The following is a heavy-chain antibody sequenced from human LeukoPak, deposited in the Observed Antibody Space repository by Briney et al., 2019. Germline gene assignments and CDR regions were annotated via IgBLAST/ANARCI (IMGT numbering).Heavy chain of an antibody. CDR1: GYTFTGYY. CDR3: AREGGVLWFGELFRAFDI. J-gene: IGHJ3*02. CDR2: INPNSGGT. Sequence: GASVKVSCKASGYTFTGYYMHWARQAPGQGLEWMGWINPNSGGTNYAQKFQGRVTMTRDTSISTAYMELSRLRSDDTAVYYCAREGGVLWFGELFRAFDIWGQGTMVTVSS. D-gene: IGHD3-10*01. V-gene: IGHV1-2*02.